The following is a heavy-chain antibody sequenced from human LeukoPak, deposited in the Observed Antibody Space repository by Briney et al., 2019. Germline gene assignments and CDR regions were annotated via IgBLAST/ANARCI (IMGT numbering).Heavy chain of an antibody. CDR1: GGTFSSYA. CDR2: IIPIFGTA. D-gene: IGHD3-10*01. Sequence: ASVKVSCKASGGTFSSYAISWVRQAPGQGLEWIGGIIPIFGTANYAQKFQGRGTITADESTSTAYMELSSLRSEDTAVYYCARHTMVRDPFDYWGQGTLVTVSS. J-gene: IGHJ4*02. CDR3: ARHTMVRDPFDY. V-gene: IGHV1-69*13.